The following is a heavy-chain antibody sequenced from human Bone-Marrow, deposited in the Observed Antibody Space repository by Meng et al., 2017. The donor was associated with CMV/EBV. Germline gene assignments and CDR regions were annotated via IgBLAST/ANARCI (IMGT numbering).Heavy chain of an antibody. J-gene: IGHJ6*02. V-gene: IGHV3-30*04. CDR2: ISYDGSNK. CDR3: ASSFNYQLPSLNV. CDR1: GFTFSSYA. Sequence: GGSLRLSCAASGFTFSSYAMHWVRQAPGKGLEWVAVISYDGSNKYYADPVKGRFTISRENSKNTLYLQMNSLRAEDTAVFYCASSFNYQLPSLNVWGQGTTVTVSS. D-gene: IGHD2-2*01.